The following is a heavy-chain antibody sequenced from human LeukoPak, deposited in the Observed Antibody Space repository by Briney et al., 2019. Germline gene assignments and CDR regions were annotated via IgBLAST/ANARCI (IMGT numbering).Heavy chain of an antibody. D-gene: IGHD6-19*01. J-gene: IGHJ3*02. CDR1: GYTFTGYY. Sequence: ASVKVSCKASGYTFTGYYMHWARQAPGQGLEWMGWINPNSGGTNYAQKFQGRVTMTRDTSISTAYMELSRLRSDDTAVYYCARVAGVMGAFDIWGQGTMVTVSS. CDR3: ARVAGVMGAFDI. CDR2: INPNSGGT. V-gene: IGHV1-2*02.